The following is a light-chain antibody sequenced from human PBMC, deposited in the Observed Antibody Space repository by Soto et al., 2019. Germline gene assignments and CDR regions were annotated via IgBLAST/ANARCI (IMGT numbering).Light chain of an antibody. CDR2: DVS. J-gene: IGLJ1*01. V-gene: IGLV2-11*01. CDR3: CSYAGSYTYV. Sequence: QSALTQPRSVSGSPGQSVTISCTGTSSDVGGYNYVSWYQQHPGKAPKLMIYDVSKRPSGVPDRFSGSKSGNTASLTISGLQAEDEADYYCCSYAGSYTYVFATGTKLTFL. CDR1: SSDVGGYNY.